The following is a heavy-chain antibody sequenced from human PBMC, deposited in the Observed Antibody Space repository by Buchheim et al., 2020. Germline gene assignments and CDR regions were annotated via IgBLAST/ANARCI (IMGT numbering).Heavy chain of an antibody. V-gene: IGHV3-43*01. D-gene: IGHD3-22*01. J-gene: IGHJ4*02. CDR2: ISWDGVTT. CDR1: GFTFDDFT. Sequence: EVQLVESGGGVVQPGGSLRLSCSASGFTFDDFTMHWVRQVPGKGLEWVSLISWDGVTTYYGDSVKGRFTISRDNSRNSPYLQMNSLRKEDSALYYCTKGGGSGFGDSWGQGTL. CDR3: TKGGGSGFGDS.